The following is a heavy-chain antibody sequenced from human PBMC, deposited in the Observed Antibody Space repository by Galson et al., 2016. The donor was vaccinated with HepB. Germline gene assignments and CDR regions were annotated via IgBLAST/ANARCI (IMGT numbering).Heavy chain of an antibody. Sequence: TLSLTCTVSGGSIIGSNFYWTWIRQPAGKGLEWIGHIHTSGTTNYNPSLKSRVTISVDTSKNQFSLKVSSVTAADTAVYYCARESPWEVVLDYYYYYTDVWGKGTTVTVSS. J-gene: IGHJ6*03. CDR2: IHTSGTT. CDR3: ARESPWEVVLDYYYYYTDV. CDR1: GGSIIGSNFY. D-gene: IGHD1-26*01. V-gene: IGHV4-61*09.